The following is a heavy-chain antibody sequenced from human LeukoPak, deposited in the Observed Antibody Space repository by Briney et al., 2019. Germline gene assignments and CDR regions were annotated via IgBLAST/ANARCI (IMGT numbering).Heavy chain of an antibody. Sequence: ASVKVSCKASGGTFSSYAISWVRQAPGQGLEWMGWISAYNGNTNYAQKLQGRVTMTTDTSTSTAYMELRSLRSDDTAVYYCARARRYCSGGSCLGYFDYWGQGTLVTVSS. J-gene: IGHJ4*02. V-gene: IGHV1-18*01. CDR3: ARARRYCSGGSCLGYFDY. D-gene: IGHD2-15*01. CDR1: GGTFSSYA. CDR2: ISAYNGNT.